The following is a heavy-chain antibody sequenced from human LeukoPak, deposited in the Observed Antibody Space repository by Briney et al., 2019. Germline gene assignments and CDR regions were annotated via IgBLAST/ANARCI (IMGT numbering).Heavy chain of an antibody. D-gene: IGHD7-27*01. CDR3: ARLGIPYYYYMDV. J-gene: IGHJ6*03. CDR1: GSTFSSYA. Sequence: GGSLRLSCAASGSTFSSYAMSWVRQAPGKGLEWVSAISGSGGSTYYADSVKGRFTISRDNSKNTLYLQMNSLRAEDTAVYYCARLGIPYYYYMDVWGKGTTVTVSS. CDR2: ISGSGGST. V-gene: IGHV3-23*01.